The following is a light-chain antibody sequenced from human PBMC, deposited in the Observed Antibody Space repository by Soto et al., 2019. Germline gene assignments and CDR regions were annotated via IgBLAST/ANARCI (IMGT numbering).Light chain of an antibody. CDR1: QSVDSDR. CDR3: QQYIMSPPT. J-gene: IGKJ4*01. Sequence: EVVLTQSPGTLSLSPGERATLSCRASQSVDSDRLAWYQQKPGQAPRLLIYGASSRATGIPDRFSGGGSGTDFSLTISRLEPEDFAVYHCQQYIMSPPTFGGGTKVDIK. V-gene: IGKV3-20*01. CDR2: GAS.